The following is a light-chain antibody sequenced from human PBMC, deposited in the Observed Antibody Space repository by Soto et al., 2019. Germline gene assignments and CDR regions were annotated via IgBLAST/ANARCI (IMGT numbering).Light chain of an antibody. CDR1: QGIRNF. CDR3: QKYSSVPV. CDR2: AAS. Sequence: DIQMTQSPTSQSASVGDRVSITCLASQGIRNFVAWYQQKPGKAPKLLIYAASTLQSGVPSRFSGSGSGTDFTLTINSLQPEDVATYSCQKYSSVPVFGPGTKVEIK. J-gene: IGKJ3*01. V-gene: IGKV1-27*01.